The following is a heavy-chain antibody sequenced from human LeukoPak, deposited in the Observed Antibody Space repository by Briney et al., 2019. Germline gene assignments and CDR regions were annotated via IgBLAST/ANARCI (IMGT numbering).Heavy chain of an antibody. J-gene: IGHJ3*01. CDR3: AKYTSRNLPAGSLD. CDR2: ISGDGGST. V-gene: IGHV3-43*02. D-gene: IGHD1-14*01. CDR1: GFTFDDYA. Sequence: GGSLRLSCAASGFTFDDYAMHWVRQAPGKGLEWDSLISGDGGSTYYADSVKGRFTISRDNSKNSLYLQMNSLRTEDTALYYCAKYTSRNLPAGSLDWGQGTMITVSS.